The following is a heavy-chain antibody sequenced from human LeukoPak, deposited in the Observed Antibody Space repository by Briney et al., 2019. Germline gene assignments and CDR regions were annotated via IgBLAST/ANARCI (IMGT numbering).Heavy chain of an antibody. CDR3: SRDRADGSMNAFDV. CDR1: GYTFTGHY. V-gene: IGHV1-2*02. D-gene: IGHD1-1*01. J-gene: IGHJ3*01. Sequence: ASVKVSCKASGYTFTGHYIHWMRQAPGQGLEWMGWINPNGGATRFAQKFQGRVTMTRDTSITTAYMDLTSLRFDDTAVYYCSRDRADGSMNAFDVWGQGTLVTVSS. CDR2: INPNGGAT.